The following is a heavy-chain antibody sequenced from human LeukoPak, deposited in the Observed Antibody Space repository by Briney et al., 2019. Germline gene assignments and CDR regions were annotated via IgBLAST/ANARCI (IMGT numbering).Heavy chain of an antibody. CDR3: ARVHGYNWVYYFDY. D-gene: IGHD5-24*01. CDR1: GFTFSYYA. CDR2: ISSNGGST. V-gene: IGHV3-64D*09. J-gene: IGHJ4*02. Sequence: GGSLRLSCSASGFTFSYYAMHWVRQAPGQGLAYVSAISSNGGSTYYADSVKGRFTISRDNSKNTLYLQMSSLRAEDTAVYYCARVHGYNWVYYFDYWGQGTLVTVPS.